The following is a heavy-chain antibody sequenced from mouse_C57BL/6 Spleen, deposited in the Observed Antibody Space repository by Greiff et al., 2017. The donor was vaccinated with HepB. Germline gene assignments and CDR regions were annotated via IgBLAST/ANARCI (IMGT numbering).Heavy chain of an antibody. V-gene: IGHV1-18*01. J-gene: IGHJ2*01. CDR3: ARSDPLYYDGCDY. CDR2: INPNNGGT. D-gene: IGHD1-2*01. Sequence: EVQLQQSGPELVKPGASVKIPCKASGYTFTDYNMDWVKQSHGQSLEWIGAINPNNGGTIYNQKFKGKATLTVDKSSSTAYMELRSLTSEDTAVYYCARSDPLYYDGCDYWGQGTTLTVSS. CDR1: GYTFTDYN.